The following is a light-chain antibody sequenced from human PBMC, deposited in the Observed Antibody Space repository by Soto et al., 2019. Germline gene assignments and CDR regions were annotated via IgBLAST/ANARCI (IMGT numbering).Light chain of an antibody. J-gene: IGKJ5*01. V-gene: IGKV1-9*01. CDR2: DAS. CDR1: QGISSY. CDR3: QQYNNYLIT. Sequence: IQLTQSPSSLSASVGDRVTITCRASQGISSYLGWYQQKPGKAPNLLIYDASTLHSGVPSRFSGGGSGTDFTLTISSLQPDDFATYYCQQYNNYLITFGQGTRLEIK.